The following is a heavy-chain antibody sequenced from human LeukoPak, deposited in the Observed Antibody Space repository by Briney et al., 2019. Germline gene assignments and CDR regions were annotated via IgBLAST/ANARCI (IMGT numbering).Heavy chain of an antibody. Sequence: GESLKISCKGSGYSFTSYWIGWVRQMPGKGLEWMGIIYPGDSDTRYSPSFQGQVTISADKSISTAYLQWSSLKASDTAMYYCARQVCPLGRYCYYGWGSYPDYWGQGTLVTVSS. CDR2: IYPGDSDT. CDR3: ARQVCPLGRYCYYGWGSYPDY. J-gene: IGHJ4*02. V-gene: IGHV5-51*01. D-gene: IGHD3-10*01. CDR1: GYSFTSYW.